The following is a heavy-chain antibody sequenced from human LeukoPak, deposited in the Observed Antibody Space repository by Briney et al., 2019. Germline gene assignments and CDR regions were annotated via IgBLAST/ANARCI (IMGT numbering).Heavy chain of an antibody. Sequence: PGGSLRLSCAASGFTFSSYAMHWVRQAPGKGLEWVAVISYDGSNKYYADSVKGRFTISRDNSKNTLYLQMNSLGAEDTAVYYCARDPSYGDWTYFDYWGQGTLVTVSS. V-gene: IGHV3-30-3*01. D-gene: IGHD4-17*01. CDR2: ISYDGSNK. J-gene: IGHJ4*02. CDR1: GFTFSSYA. CDR3: ARDPSYGDWTYFDY.